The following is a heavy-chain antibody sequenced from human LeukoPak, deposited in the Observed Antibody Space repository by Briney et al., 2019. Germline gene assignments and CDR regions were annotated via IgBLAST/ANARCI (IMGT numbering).Heavy chain of an antibody. Sequence: GGSLRLSCAASGFTFSSYAMHWVRQAPGKGLEWVAVISYDGSNKYYADSVKGRFTISRDNSKNTLYLQMNSLRAEDTAVYYCARSSRDGYSPDYWGQGTLVTVSS. CDR2: ISYDGSNK. CDR3: ARSSRDGYSPDY. J-gene: IGHJ4*02. D-gene: IGHD5-24*01. CDR1: GFTFSSYA. V-gene: IGHV3-30-3*01.